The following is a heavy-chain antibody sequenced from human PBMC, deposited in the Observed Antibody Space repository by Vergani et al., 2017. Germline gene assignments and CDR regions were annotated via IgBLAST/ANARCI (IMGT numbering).Heavy chain of an antibody. CDR2: FYTGGGT. D-gene: IGHD6-13*01. CDR3: ARDPLFSTTWPFLLLDMDV. Sequence: QVQLQESGPGLVRPSQTLSLTCTVSGGSISSGSYYWSWFRQPAGKGLEWIGRFYTGGGTSYNPSLKSRVTIYVDTSKNQFSLQLSSVTAADTAVYYCARDPLFSTTWPFLLLDMDVWGQGTTVTVSS. V-gene: IGHV4-61*02. CDR1: GGSISSGSYY. J-gene: IGHJ6*02.